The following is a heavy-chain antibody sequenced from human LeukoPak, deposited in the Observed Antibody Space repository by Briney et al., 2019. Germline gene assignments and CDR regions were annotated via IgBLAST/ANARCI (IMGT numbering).Heavy chain of an antibody. CDR3: AKGSNSSITMVRGVIKSYFDY. D-gene: IGHD3-10*01. CDR2: ISGSGGST. Sequence: GGSLRLSCAASGFTFSSYAMSWVRQAPGKGLEWVSAISGSGGSTYYADSVKGRFTISRDNSKNTLYLQMNSLRAEDTAVYYCAKGSNSSITMVRGVIKSYFDYWGQGTLVTVSS. CDR1: GFTFSSYA. J-gene: IGHJ4*02. V-gene: IGHV3-23*01.